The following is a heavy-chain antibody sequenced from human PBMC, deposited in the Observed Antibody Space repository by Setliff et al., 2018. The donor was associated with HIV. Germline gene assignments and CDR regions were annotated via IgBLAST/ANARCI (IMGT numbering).Heavy chain of an antibody. D-gene: IGHD2-21*02. CDR1: GGSITTGSYY. CDR3: ARSSRGSLRDLDY. V-gene: IGHV4-61*09. J-gene: IGHJ4*02. CDR2: IYASDSSGST. Sequence: SETLSLTCTVSGGSITTGSYYWSWIRQPAGQGLEWIGHIYASDSSGSTNYNPSLKSRVTMSVDTSNSHFSLKLASVTAADTAVYYCARSSRGSLRDLDYWGPGTLVTVSS.